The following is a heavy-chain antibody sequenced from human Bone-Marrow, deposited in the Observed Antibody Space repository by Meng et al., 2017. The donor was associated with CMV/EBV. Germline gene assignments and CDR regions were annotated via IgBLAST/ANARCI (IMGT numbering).Heavy chain of an antibody. J-gene: IGHJ4*02. V-gene: IGHV1-18*01. CDR3: ARGGDYGDFHDPFDY. Sequence: ASVKVSCKAPGNIFTKNGISWVRQAPGQGLEWMGWISADNDNTNLIQKFQGRVTMTTDTSTSTVHMELRSLRSDDTGTYYCARGGDYGDFHDPFDYWGQGTLVTVSS. CDR2: ISADNDNT. D-gene: IGHD4-17*01. CDR1: GNIFTKNG.